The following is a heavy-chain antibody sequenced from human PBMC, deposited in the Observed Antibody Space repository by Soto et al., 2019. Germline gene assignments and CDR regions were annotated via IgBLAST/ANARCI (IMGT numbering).Heavy chain of an antibody. Sequence: SVKVSCKASGGTFSSYAISWVRQAPGQGLEWMGGIIPIFGTANYAQKFQGRVTITADESTSTAYMELSSLRSEDTAVYYCARGPLSPPLRYFDWTHFDYWGQGTLVTVSS. V-gene: IGHV1-69*13. CDR2: IIPIFGTA. CDR1: GGTFSSYA. J-gene: IGHJ4*02. D-gene: IGHD3-9*01. CDR3: ARGPLSPPLRYFDWTHFDY.